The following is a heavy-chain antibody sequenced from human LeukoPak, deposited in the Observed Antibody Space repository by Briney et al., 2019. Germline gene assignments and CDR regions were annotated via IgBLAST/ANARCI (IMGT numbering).Heavy chain of an antibody. Sequence: GGSLRLSCAASGFTFNSYAMHWVRQAPGKGLEWVAVISYDGSNKYYADSVKGRFTISRDNSKNTLYLQMNSLRAEDTAVYYCARDKGYYDSSGYYPYYYYYGMDVWGQGTTVTVSS. CDR3: ARDKGYYDSSGYYPYYYYYGMDV. D-gene: IGHD3-22*01. CDR2: ISYDGSNK. V-gene: IGHV3-30-3*01. J-gene: IGHJ6*02. CDR1: GFTFNSYA.